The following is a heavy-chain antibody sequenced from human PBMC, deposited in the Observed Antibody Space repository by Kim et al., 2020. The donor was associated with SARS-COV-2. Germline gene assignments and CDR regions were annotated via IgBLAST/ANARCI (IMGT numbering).Heavy chain of an antibody. CDR3: ARCPPGVWSVCSFDH. Sequence: SETLSLTCVVYGGSFSGDYWSWIRNPPGKGLEWIRAINHSGSPNYNPFLKSRVTVSVDRFKNQFSLKLSPVSAADTAWCYCARCPPGVWSVCSFDHWGQ. D-gene: IGHD3-3*01. V-gene: IGHV4-34*01. CDR1: GGSFSGDY. J-gene: IGHJ4*02. CDR2: INHSGSP.